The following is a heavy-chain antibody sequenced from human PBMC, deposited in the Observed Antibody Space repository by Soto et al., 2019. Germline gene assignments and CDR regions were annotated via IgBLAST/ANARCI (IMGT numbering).Heavy chain of an antibody. J-gene: IGHJ4*02. CDR1: GFTFSSYG. CDR2: ISYDGSNK. Sequence: QVQLVESGGGVVQPGRSLRLSCAASGFTFSSYGMHWVRQAPGKGLEWVAVISYDGSNKYYADSVKGRFTISRDNSKNTLYLQMNSLRAEDMAVYYCAKEGGWEQTYLDYWGQGTLVTVSS. CDR3: AKEGGWEQTYLDY. D-gene: IGHD3-16*01. V-gene: IGHV3-30*18.